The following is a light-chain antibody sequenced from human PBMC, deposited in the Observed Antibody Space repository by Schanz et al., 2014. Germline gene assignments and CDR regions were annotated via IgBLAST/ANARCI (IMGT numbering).Light chain of an antibody. Sequence: EIVLTQSPGTLSLSPGDRATLSCRASQSVSSSYLAWYQQKPGQAPRLLIYGASSRATGIPDRFSGSGSGTDFTLTISRLEPEDFAVYYCQQYGTSPYTFGQGTNLEIK. CDR1: QSVSSSY. J-gene: IGKJ2*01. CDR2: GAS. CDR3: QQYGTSPYT. V-gene: IGKV3-20*01.